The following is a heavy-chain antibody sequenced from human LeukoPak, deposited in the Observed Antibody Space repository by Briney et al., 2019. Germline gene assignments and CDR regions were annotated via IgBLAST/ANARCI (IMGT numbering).Heavy chain of an antibody. D-gene: IGHD3-10*01. CDR1: GYSISSGYY. J-gene: IGHJ3*02. CDR2: IYHSGST. CDR3: ARHRTMVRGVRPRGAFDI. V-gene: IGHV4-38-2*02. Sequence: SETLSLTCTVSGYSISSGYYWGWIRQPPGKGLEWIGSIYHSGSTYYNPSLKSRVTISVDTSKNQFSLKLSSVTAADTAVYYCARHRTMVRGVRPRGAFDIWGQGTMVTVSS.